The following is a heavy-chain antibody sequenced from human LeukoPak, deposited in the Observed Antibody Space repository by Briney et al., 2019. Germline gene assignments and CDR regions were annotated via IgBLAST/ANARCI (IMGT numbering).Heavy chain of an antibody. CDR1: GFTFSSYA. J-gene: IGHJ5*02. CDR2: ISGSGGST. Sequence: GGSLRLSCAASGFTFSSYAMSWVRQAPGKGLEWVSAISGSGGSTYYADSVKGRFTISRDNPKNTLYLQMNSLRAEDTAVYYCAKDKWQQLALNWFDPWGQGTLVTVSS. CDR3: AKDKWQQLALNWFDP. V-gene: IGHV3-23*01. D-gene: IGHD6-13*01.